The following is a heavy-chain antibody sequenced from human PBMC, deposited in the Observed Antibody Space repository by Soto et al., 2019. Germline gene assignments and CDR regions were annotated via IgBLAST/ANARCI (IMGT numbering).Heavy chain of an antibody. J-gene: IGHJ3*02. V-gene: IGHV3-21*01. CDR3: ARVGTMIVVVYDAFDI. CDR1: GFTFSSYS. CDR2: ISSSSSYI. Sequence: PGGSLRLSCAASGFTFSSYSMNWVRQAPGKGLEWVSSISSSSSYIYYADSVKGRFTISRDNAKNSLYLQMNSLRAEDTAVYYCARVGTMIVVVYDAFDIWGQGTMVTVSS. D-gene: IGHD3-22*01.